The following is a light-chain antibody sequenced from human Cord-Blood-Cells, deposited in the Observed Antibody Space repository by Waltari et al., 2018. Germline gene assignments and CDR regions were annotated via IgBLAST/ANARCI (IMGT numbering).Light chain of an antibody. CDR2: EVS. CDR3: CSYAGSSTFHVV. V-gene: IGLV2-23*02. CDR1: SSDVGSYNL. Sequence: QSALTQPASVSGSPGQSITISCTGTSSDVGSYNLVSWYTQHPGKAPKLMIYEVSKRPSGVSNRFSGSKSGNTASLTISGLQAEDEADYYCCSYAGSSTFHVVFGGGTKLTVL. J-gene: IGLJ2*01.